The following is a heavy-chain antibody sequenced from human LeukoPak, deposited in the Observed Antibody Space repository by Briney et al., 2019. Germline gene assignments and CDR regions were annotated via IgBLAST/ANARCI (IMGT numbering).Heavy chain of an antibody. J-gene: IGHJ4*02. CDR2: IYYSGST. CDR1: GGSISSYY. D-gene: IGHD3-9*01. Sequence: SETLSLTCTVSGGSISSYYWSWIRQPPGKGLEWIGYIYYSGSTNYNPSLKSRVTISVDTSKNQFSLKLSSVTAADTAVYYCARGLYEILTDYYSGLDYWGQGNLVTVSS. CDR3: ARGLYEILTDYYSGLDY. V-gene: IGHV4-59*01.